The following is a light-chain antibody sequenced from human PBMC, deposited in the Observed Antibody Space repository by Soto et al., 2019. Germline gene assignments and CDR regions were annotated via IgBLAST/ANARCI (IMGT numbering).Light chain of an antibody. Sequence: EIVMTQSPGTLSVSPGERATLSCRASQSVRDNLAWYQQRPGQAPRLLISGASTRATGIPARFSGSGSGTEFTLTSSRLQSEDFAVYYCHQYNNWPGTFGQWTKVEVK. J-gene: IGKJ1*01. CDR3: HQYNNWPGT. CDR2: GAS. CDR1: QSVRDN. V-gene: IGKV3-15*01.